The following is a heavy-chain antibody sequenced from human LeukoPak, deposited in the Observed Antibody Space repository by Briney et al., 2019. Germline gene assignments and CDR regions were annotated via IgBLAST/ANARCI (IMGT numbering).Heavy chain of an antibody. V-gene: IGHV3-43*01. J-gene: IGHJ5*02. CDR3: AKDISSGDGPSDP. D-gene: IGHD5-24*01. CDR1: GFTFDDYT. CDR2: ISWDGGST. Sequence: GGSLRLSCAASGFTFDDYTMHWVRQAPGKGLEWVSLISWDGGSTYYADSVKGRFTISRDNSKNSLYLQMNSLRTEDTALYYCAKDISSGDGPSDPWGQGTLVTVSS.